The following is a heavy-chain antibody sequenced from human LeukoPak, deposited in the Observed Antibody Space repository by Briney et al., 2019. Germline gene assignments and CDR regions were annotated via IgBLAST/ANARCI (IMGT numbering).Heavy chain of an antibody. CDR1: GGTFSSYA. D-gene: IGHD4-11*01. CDR2: IIPIFGTA. J-gene: IGHJ4*02. V-gene: IGHV1-69*05. CDR3: ARDRDDYSNYVVSDY. Sequence: SVKVSCKASGGTFSSYAISWVRQAPGQGLEWMGRIIPIFGTANYAQKFQGRVTITTDESTSTAYMELSSLRSEDTAVYYCARDRDDYSNYVVSDYWGQGTLVTVAS.